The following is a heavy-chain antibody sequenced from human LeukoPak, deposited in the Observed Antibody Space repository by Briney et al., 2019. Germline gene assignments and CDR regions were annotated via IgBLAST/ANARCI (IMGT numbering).Heavy chain of an antibody. Sequence: GGSLRLSCAASGFIFKDYYFSWIRQAPGKGLERVSFINVNGGAMYYADFVKGRFTISREDARNVFYLQLNSLRAGDTAVYYCARGAYGGDNWHFDLWGRGILVTV. D-gene: IGHD2-21*01. V-gene: IGHV3-11*04. J-gene: IGHJ2*01. CDR3: ARGAYGGDNWHFDL. CDR2: INVNGGAM. CDR1: GFIFKDYY.